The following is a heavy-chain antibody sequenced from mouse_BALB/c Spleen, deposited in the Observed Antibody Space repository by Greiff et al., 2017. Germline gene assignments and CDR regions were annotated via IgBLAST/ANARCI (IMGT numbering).Heavy chain of an antibody. J-gene: IGHJ3*01. D-gene: IGHD2-1*01. CDR3: AREGLYGNYGWFAY. CDR2: ISDGGSYT. CDR1: GFTFSDYY. Sequence: DVKLVESGGGLVKPGGSLKLSCAASGFTFSDYYMYWVRQTPEKRLEWVATISDGGSYTYYPDSVKGRFTISRDNAKNNLYLQMSSLKSEDTAMYYCAREGLYGNYGWFAYWGQGTLVTVSA. V-gene: IGHV5-4*02.